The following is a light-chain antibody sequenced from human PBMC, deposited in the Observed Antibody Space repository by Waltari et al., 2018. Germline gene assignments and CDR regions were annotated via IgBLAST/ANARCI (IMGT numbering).Light chain of an antibody. CDR3: SSYTSSSTVV. CDR1: SSDLGVYNF. J-gene: IGLJ2*01. V-gene: IGLV2-14*03. CDR2: DVT. Sequence: QSALTQPASVTRSPGQSVTISCTGTSSDLGVYNFVSWYQQHPGKAPKLMIYDVTNRPSGVSDRFSASKSGNTASLTISGLQAEDEGDYYCSSYTSSSTVVFGGGTKLTVL.